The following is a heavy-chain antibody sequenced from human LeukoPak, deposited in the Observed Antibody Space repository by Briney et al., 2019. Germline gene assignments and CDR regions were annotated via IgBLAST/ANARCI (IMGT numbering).Heavy chain of an antibody. V-gene: IGHV3-30*02. CDR1: GFTFSSYG. CDR3: AKVLSGSYSFDY. CDR2: IRYDGSNK. J-gene: IGHJ4*02. D-gene: IGHD1-26*01. Sequence: GGSLRLSCAASGFTFSSYGMHWVRQAPGKGLEWVAFIRYDGSNKYYADSVKGRFTISRDNSKNTLCLQMNSLRAEDTAVYYCAKVLSGSYSFDYWGQGTLVTVSS.